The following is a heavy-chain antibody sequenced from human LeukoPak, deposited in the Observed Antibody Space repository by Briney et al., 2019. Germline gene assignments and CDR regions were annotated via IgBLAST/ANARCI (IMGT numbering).Heavy chain of an antibody. CDR1: GGSISSYY. CDR2: IHYSGST. V-gene: IGHV4-59*08. CDR3: ARRRDGYNNFDY. Sequence: KPSETLSLTCTVSGGSISSYYWSWIRQPPGKGLEWIGSIHYSGSTTYNPSLKSRVTISVDTSKNQFSLKLSSVTAADTAVYYCARRRDGYNNFDYWGQGTLVTVSS. D-gene: IGHD5-24*01. J-gene: IGHJ4*02.